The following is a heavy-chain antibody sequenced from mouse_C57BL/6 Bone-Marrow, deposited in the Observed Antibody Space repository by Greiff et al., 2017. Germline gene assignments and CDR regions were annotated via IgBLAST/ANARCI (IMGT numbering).Heavy chain of an antibody. CDR2: IDPENGDT. V-gene: IGHV14-4*01. Sequence: VQLQQSGAELVRPGASVKLSCTASGFNIKDDYMHWVKQWPEQGLEWIGWIDPENGDTEYASKFQGKATITADTSSNKAYLQLSSLTSEDTAVYCCTTRLGRFDDWGQGTTLTVSS. CDR1: GFNIKDDY. CDR3: TTRLGRFDD. D-gene: IGHD4-1*01. J-gene: IGHJ2*01.